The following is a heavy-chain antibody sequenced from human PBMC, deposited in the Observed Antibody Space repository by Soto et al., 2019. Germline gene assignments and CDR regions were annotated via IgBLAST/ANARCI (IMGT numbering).Heavy chain of an antibody. Sequence: GESLKISCQGSGYSFTSYWISWVRQMPGKGLEWMGIIYPGDSDTRYSPSFQGQATISADKSISTAYLQWSSLKASDTAMYYCARRRQQLGGDWFDPWGQGTLVTVSS. CDR3: ARRRQQLGGDWFDP. J-gene: IGHJ5*02. CDR1: GYSFTSYW. CDR2: IYPGDSDT. D-gene: IGHD6-13*01. V-gene: IGHV5-51*01.